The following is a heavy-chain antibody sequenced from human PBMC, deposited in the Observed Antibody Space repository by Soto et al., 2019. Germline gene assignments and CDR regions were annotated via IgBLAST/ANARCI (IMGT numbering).Heavy chain of an antibody. Sequence: ASVKVSCKVSGYTLTELSMHLVRQAPGKGLEWMGGFDPEDGETIYAQKFQGRVTMTEDTSTDTAYMELSSLRSEDTAVYYCATELGPFDAFDIWGQGTMVTVSS. J-gene: IGHJ3*02. D-gene: IGHD6-6*01. CDR1: GYTLTELS. V-gene: IGHV1-24*01. CDR3: ATELGPFDAFDI. CDR2: FDPEDGET.